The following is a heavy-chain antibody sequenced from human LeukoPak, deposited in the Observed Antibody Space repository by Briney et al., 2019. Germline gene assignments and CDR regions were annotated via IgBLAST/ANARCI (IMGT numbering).Heavy chain of an antibody. CDR1: GYTFTTYG. V-gene: IGHV1-18*04. D-gene: IGHD5-12*01. J-gene: IGHJ4*02. CDR2: ISAYNGNT. Sequence: ASVKVSCKASGYTFTTYGISWVRQAPGQGLEWMGWISAYNGNTNYAQKLQGRVTMTTDTSTSTAYMELRSLRSDDTAVYYCARVRESGYDFDYWGQGTLVTVSS. CDR3: ARVRESGYDFDY.